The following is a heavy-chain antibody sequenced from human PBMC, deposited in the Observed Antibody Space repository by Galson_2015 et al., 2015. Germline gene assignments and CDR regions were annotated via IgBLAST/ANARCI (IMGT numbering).Heavy chain of an antibody. CDR2: IWYDGSNK. CDR3: ARESPGIAVAGSLGY. J-gene: IGHJ4*02. V-gene: IGHV3-33*01. CDR1: GFTLSTYG. Sequence: SLRLSCAASGFTLSTYGMHWVRQAPGKGLEWVAVIWYDGSNKYYADSVKGRFTISRDNSKNTLYLQMNSLRAEDTAVYYCARESPGIAVAGSLGYWGQGTLVTVSS. D-gene: IGHD6-19*01.